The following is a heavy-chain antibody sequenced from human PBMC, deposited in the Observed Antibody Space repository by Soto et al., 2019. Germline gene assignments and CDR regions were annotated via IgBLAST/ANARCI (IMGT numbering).Heavy chain of an antibody. CDR3: EKGGYDDYGTFDF. D-gene: IGHD4-17*01. CDR2: ISRSGDIT. Sequence: EVQLLESGGGLVQPGGSLRLSCAASGFTFNNYAMSWVRQAPGKGLEWVSVISRSGDITYYADYVRGRFTISRDNSKTTLFMQMNSLRAEDTAVYYCEKGGYDDYGTFDFWVPGTLVTVSS. CDR1: GFTFNNYA. V-gene: IGHV3-23*01. J-gene: IGHJ4*02.